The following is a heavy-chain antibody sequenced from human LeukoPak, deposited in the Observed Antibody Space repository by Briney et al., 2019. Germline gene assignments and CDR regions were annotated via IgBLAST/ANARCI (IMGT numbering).Heavy chain of an antibody. Sequence: SVKVSCKASGGTFSSYAISWVRQAPGRGLEWMGRIIPIFGTANYAQKFQGRVTITTDESTSTAYMELSSLRSEDTAVYYCARVIRSWFDPWGQGTLVTVSS. CDR1: GGTFSSYA. CDR3: ARVIRSWFDP. V-gene: IGHV1-69*05. CDR2: IIPIFGTA. D-gene: IGHD3-3*01. J-gene: IGHJ5*02.